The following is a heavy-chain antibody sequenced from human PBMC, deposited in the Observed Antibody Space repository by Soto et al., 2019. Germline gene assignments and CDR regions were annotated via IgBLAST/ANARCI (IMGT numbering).Heavy chain of an antibody. D-gene: IGHD3-9*01. CDR2: INHSGST. CDR3: ARGLRYFDWLPYQDY. CDR1: GGSFSGYY. J-gene: IGHJ4*02. Sequence: SETLSLTSAVYGGSFSGYYWSWIRQPPGKGLEWIGEINHSGSTNYNPSLKSRVTISVDTSKNQFSLKLSSVTAADTAVYYCARGLRYFDWLPYQDYWGQGTLVTVSS. V-gene: IGHV4-34*01.